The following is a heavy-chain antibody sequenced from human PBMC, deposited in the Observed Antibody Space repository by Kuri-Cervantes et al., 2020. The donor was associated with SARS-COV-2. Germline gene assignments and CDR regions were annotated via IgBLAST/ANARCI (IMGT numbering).Heavy chain of an antibody. V-gene: IGHV1-8*01. CDR2: MNPNSGNT. J-gene: IGHJ4*02. D-gene: IGHD3-3*01. CDR1: GYTFTSYD. Sequence: ASVKVSCKASGYTFTSYDINWVRQATGQGREWMGWMNPNSGNTGYAQKFQGRVTMTRNTSISTAYMELSSLRSEDTAVYYCARGYDFWSGYDRPDYYFDYWDQGTLVTVSS. CDR3: ARGYDFWSGYDRPDYYFDY.